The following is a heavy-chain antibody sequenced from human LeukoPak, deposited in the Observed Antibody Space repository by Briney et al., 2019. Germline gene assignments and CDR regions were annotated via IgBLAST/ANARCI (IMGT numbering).Heavy chain of an antibody. V-gene: IGHV4-59*01. J-gene: IGHJ4*02. CDR1: GGSISSYY. D-gene: IGHD5-12*01. CDR3: ASSLQPNPTIQFDY. Sequence: ASETLSLTCTVSGGSISSYYWSWIRQPPGKGLEWIGYIYYSGSTNYNPSLKSRVTISVDTSKNKFSLKLSSVTAADTAVYYCASSLQPNPTIQFDYWGQGTLVTVSS. CDR2: IYYSGST.